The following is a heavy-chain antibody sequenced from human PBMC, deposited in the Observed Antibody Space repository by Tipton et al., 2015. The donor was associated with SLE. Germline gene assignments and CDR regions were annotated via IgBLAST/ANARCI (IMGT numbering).Heavy chain of an antibody. J-gene: IGHJ6*03. CDR3: ARGLGAYSSGWRYYYYYMDV. D-gene: IGHD6-19*01. CDR2: INHSGST. CDR1: GGSFSGYY. V-gene: IGHV4-34*01. Sequence: LRLSCAVYGGSFSGYYWSWIRQPPGKGLEWIWEINHSGSTNYNPSLKSRVTISVDTSKNQFSLKLSSVTAADTAVYYCARGLGAYSSGWRYYYYYMDVWGKGTTVTVSS.